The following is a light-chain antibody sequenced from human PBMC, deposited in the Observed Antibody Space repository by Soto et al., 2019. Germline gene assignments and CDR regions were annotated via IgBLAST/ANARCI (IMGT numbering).Light chain of an antibody. J-gene: IGLJ2*01. V-gene: IGLV2-14*01. CDR3: SSYAGYSTAVV. Sequence: QSALTQPASVSGSPGQSITISCAGTSSDIGGYNYVSWYQQHPGKAPKVMIYEVSNRPSGVSNRFSGSKSGNTASLTTSGLQPEDEAEYHCSSYAGYSTAVVFGGGTKLTVL. CDR1: SSDIGGYNY. CDR2: EVS.